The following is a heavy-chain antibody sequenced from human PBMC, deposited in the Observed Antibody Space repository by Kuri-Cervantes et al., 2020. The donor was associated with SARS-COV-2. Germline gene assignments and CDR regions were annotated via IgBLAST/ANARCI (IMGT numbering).Heavy chain of an antibody. J-gene: IGHJ3*02. D-gene: IGHD1-26*01. CDR1: GFTFSSYA. Sequence: GSLRLSCAASGFTFSSYAMSWVRQAPGKGLEWIGSIYYSGSTYYNPSLKSRVTMSVDTSKNQFSLKLSSVTAADTAVYYGARHQDSGSYHGAFDIWGQGTMVTVSS. CDR2: IYYSGST. V-gene: IGHV4-39*01. CDR3: ARHQDSGSYHGAFDI.